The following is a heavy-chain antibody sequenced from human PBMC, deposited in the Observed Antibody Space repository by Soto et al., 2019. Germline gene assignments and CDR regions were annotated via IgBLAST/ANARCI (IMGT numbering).Heavy chain of an antibody. CDR1: GGTFSNYA. V-gene: IGHV1-69*12. D-gene: IGHD2-2*01. Sequence: QVQLVQSGAEVKKPGSSVKVSCKASGGTFSNYAISWVRQVPGQGLEWMGGIIPMFGSANYAQKFQGRVTITADESTSTAYMELSSLRSEDTAVYYCARGGDIVLVPTDISWFDPWGQGTLVTVSS. CDR2: IIPMFGSA. CDR3: ARGGDIVLVPTDISWFDP. J-gene: IGHJ5*02.